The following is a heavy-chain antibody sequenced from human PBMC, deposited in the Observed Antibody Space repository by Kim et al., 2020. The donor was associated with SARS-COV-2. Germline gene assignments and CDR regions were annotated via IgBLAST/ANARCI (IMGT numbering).Heavy chain of an antibody. V-gene: IGHV3-15*01. Sequence: GGSLRLSCAVSGIPFSNAWMNWFRQTPGKGLEWIGRIKSKTDGGTADYAAPVKGRFTISRDDSKNTLYLLMNSLKTEDSGVYYCTTVSMRWGQGTLVTVSS. J-gene: IGHJ4*02. CDR3: TTVSMR. CDR2: IKSKTDGGTA. CDR1: GIPFSNAW. D-gene: IGHD2-2*01.